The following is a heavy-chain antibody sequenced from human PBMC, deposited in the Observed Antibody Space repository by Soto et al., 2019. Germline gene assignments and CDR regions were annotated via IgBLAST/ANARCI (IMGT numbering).Heavy chain of an antibody. V-gene: IGHV4-34*01. CDR2: IYHSGTT. J-gene: IGHJ3*02. Sequence: SETLSLTCAVYGASFSIYYWSWIRQPPGKGLECIGEIYHSGTTNYNPSLKSRVTISVDTSKNQMRDLRPEDTALYFCATWHLREHAYDIWGQGTMVTVSS. CDR1: GASFSIYY. D-gene: IGHD3-9*01. CDR3: LREHAYDI.